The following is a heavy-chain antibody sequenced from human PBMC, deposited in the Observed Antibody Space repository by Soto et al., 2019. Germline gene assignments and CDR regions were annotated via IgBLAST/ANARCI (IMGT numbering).Heavy chain of an antibody. CDR3: AITPTGDDFTAFDL. CDR1: GGTFSNYA. V-gene: IGHV1-69*12. D-gene: IGHD3-16*01. J-gene: IGHJ3*01. Sequence: QVQLVQSGAEVKKPGSSVKVSCKASGGTFSNYAVSWVRQAPGQGLEWMGGIIPSFGTADYAQKFQGGVTISADESTSTAYMALASLTSEDTAVYYCAITPTGDDFTAFDLWGQGTKVTVSS. CDR2: IIPSFGTA.